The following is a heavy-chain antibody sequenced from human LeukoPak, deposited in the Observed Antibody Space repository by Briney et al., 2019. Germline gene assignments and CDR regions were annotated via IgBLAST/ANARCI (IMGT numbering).Heavy chain of an antibody. CDR3: ARVLSNSWFDP. CDR1: GYSFNSHH. Sequence: ASVKVSCKPSGYSFNSHHVHWVRQAPGQGLEWMGINFSHDGSTSNTQKLQGRVTMTTDTSTSTAYMELRSLRSDDTAVYYCARVLSNSWFDPWGQGTLVTVSS. D-gene: IGHD5/OR15-5a*01. J-gene: IGHJ5*02. CDR2: NFSHDGST. V-gene: IGHV1-46*02.